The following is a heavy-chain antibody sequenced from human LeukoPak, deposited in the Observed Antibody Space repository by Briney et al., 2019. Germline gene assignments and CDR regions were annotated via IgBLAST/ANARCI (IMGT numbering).Heavy chain of an antibody. CDR1: GGSISSGSYY. Sequence: PSETLSLTCTVSGGSISSGSYYWSWIRQPAGKGLEWIGRIYTSGSTNYNPSLKSRVTISVDTSKNQFSLKLSSVTAADTAVYYCARTSLVHWFDPWGQGTLVTVSS. D-gene: IGHD4/OR15-4a*01. CDR2: IYTSGST. CDR3: ARTSLVHWFDP. V-gene: IGHV4-61*02. J-gene: IGHJ5*02.